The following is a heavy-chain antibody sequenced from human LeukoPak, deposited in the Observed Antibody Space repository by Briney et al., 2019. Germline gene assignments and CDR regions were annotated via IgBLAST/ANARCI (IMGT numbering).Heavy chain of an antibody. CDR3: ASPRYFDWLPGYMDV. CDR1: GGSISSSSYY. J-gene: IGHJ6*03. Sequence: PSETLSLTCTVSGGSISSSSYYWGWIRQPPGKGLEWIGSIYYSGSTYYNPSLKSRVTISVDTSKNQFSLKLSSVTAADTAVYYCASPRYFDWLPGYMDVWGKGTTVTVSS. V-gene: IGHV4-39*01. CDR2: IYYSGST. D-gene: IGHD3-9*01.